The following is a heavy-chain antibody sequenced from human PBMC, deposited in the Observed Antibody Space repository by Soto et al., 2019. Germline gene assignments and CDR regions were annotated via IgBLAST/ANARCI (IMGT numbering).Heavy chain of an antibody. J-gene: IGHJ4*02. CDR1: GGTFSSYT. Sequence: QVQLVQSGAEVKKPGSSVKVSCKASGGTFSSYTISWVRQAPGQGLEWMGRIIPILGIANYAQKFQGRVTSTADKSTSTAYMELSRLRSEDTAVYYCAREGSGSYSDYWGQGTLVTVSS. V-gene: IGHV1-69*08. CDR2: IIPILGIA. D-gene: IGHD1-26*01. CDR3: AREGSGSYSDY.